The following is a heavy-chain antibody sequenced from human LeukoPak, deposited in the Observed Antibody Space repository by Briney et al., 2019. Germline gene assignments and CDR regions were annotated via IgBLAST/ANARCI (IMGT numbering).Heavy chain of an antibody. J-gene: IGHJ5*02. V-gene: IGHV4-59*01. CDR1: GGSISSYY. CDR3: ARDRGQTDFWSGVNWFDP. D-gene: IGHD3-3*01. Sequence: SETLSLTCTVSGGSISSYYWSWNRQPPGKGLEWIGYIYYSGSTNYNPSLKGRVTISVDTSKNQFSLKLSSVTAADTAVYYCARDRGQTDFWSGVNWFDPWGQGTLVTVSS. CDR2: IYYSGST.